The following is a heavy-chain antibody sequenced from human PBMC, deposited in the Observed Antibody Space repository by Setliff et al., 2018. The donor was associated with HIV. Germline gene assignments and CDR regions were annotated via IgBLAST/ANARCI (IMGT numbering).Heavy chain of an antibody. CDR1: GYTLTNYD. D-gene: IGHD3-10*01. CDR2: MNPSGAT. V-gene: IGHV1-8*02. CDR3: ARVISGRGRELPDFDY. J-gene: IGHJ4*02. Sequence: GASVKASCKASGYTLTNYDINWVRQATGQGLEWMGWMNPSGATGYAQGFQGRVTMTRYTSISTASMELISLRSEDTAVYYCARVISGRGRELPDFDYWGKGTQVTVSS.